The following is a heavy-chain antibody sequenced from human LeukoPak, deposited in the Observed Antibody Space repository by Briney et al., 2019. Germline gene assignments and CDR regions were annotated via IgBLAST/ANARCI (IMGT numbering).Heavy chain of an antibody. J-gene: IGHJ4*02. CDR1: GGTFSSYA. V-gene: IGHV1-69*05. CDR3: ASTSAAAPPS. CDR2: IIPIFGTA. D-gene: IGHD2-2*01. Sequence: GASVKVSCKASGGTFSSYAISWVRQAPGQGLEWMGGIIPIFGTANYAQKFQGRVTISTDESTSTAYMELSSLRSEDTAVYYCASTSAAAPPSWGQGTLVTVSS.